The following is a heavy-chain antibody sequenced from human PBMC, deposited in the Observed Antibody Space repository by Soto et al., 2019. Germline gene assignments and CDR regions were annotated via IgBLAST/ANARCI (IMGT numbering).Heavy chain of an antibody. CDR3: AKLKGGLGRFYGMDA. CDR1: GFSFRNYA. Sequence: DEQLVESGGGSLQPGGSPRLSCAASGFSFRNYAMTWVRQSPGKGLEWVSLISSGGGTTNYADSVKGRFSISRDNSQNMLYLQMNGLRGEDTALYYCAKLKGGLGRFYGMDAWGQGTMVIVSS. D-gene: IGHD3-3*01. J-gene: IGHJ6*02. CDR2: ISSGGGTT. V-gene: IGHV3-23*04.